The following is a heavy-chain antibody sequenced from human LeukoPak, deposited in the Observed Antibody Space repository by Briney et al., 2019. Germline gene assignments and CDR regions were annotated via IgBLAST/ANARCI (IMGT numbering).Heavy chain of an antibody. CDR1: GYTFTGYY. Sequence: GSVKVSCKASGYTFTGYYMHWVRQAPGQGLEWMGWINPNSGGTNYAQKFQGRVTMTRDTSISTAYMELSRLRSDDTAVYYCARGLSQWREFYYFDYWGQGTLVTVSS. J-gene: IGHJ4*02. D-gene: IGHD3-10*01. CDR2: INPNSGGT. CDR3: ARGLSQWREFYYFDY. V-gene: IGHV1-2*02.